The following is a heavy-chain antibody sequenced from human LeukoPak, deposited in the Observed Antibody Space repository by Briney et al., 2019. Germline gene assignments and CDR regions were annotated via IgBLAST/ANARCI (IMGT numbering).Heavy chain of an antibody. CDR1: GFTFSSYA. J-gene: IGHJ6*02. CDR2: ISGSGGST. V-gene: IGHV3-23*01. D-gene: IGHD3-3*01. CDR3: AKKTYYDFWSGYPTGMDV. Sequence: AGGSLRLSCAASGFTFSSYAMSWVRQAPGKELEWVSAISGSGGSTYYADSVKGRFTISRDNSKNTLYLQMNSLRAEDTAVYYCAKKTYYDFWSGYPTGMDVWGQGTTVTVSS.